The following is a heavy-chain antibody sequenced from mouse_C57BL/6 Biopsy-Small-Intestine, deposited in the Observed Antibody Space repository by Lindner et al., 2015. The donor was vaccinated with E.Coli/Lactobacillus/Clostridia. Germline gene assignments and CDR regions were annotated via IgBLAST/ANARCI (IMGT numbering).Heavy chain of an antibody. Sequence: SVKVSCKASGGTFSTYSVTWVRQAPGQGLEWMGGIIPIFGTTNYAQKFQDRVTITADEFTSTAYMELSSLRSEDTAVYYCAREHFTMMVDSYYGMDVWGQGTTVTVSS. CDR2: IIPIFGTT. V-gene: IGHV1S126*01. CDR3: AREHFTMMVDSYYGMDV. D-gene: IGHD1-1*02. CDR1: GGTFSTYS. J-gene: IGHJ1*01.